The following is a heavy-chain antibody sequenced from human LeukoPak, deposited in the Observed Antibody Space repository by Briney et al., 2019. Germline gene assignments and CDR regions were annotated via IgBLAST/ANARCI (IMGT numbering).Heavy chain of an antibody. J-gene: IGHJ4*02. D-gene: IGHD2-21*02. Sequence: GGSLRLSCAASGFTFNSYRMTWVRQPPGKGLEWVATIKHDGSEKYYVDSVKGRFTISRDNAKDSLYLQMNSLRAEDTAVYFCARDGTKEYCGGDCRAHDYWGQGTLVTVSS. CDR2: IKHDGSEK. CDR3: ARDGTKEYCGGDCRAHDY. V-gene: IGHV3-7*01. CDR1: GFTFNSYR.